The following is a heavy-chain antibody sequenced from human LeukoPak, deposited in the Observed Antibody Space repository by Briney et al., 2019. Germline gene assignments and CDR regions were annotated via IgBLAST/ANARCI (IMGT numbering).Heavy chain of an antibody. V-gene: IGHV4-59*01. CDR2: IYYSGST. J-gene: IGHJ4*02. Sequence: SETLSLTCTVSGGSISSYYWSWIRQPPGKGLEWIGYIYYSGSTNYNPSLKSRVTISVDTSKNQFSLKLSSVTAADTAVYYCARATSANEYSYGFHFDYWGQGTLVTVSS. CDR3: ARATSANEYSYGFHFDY. D-gene: IGHD5-18*01. CDR1: GGSISSYY.